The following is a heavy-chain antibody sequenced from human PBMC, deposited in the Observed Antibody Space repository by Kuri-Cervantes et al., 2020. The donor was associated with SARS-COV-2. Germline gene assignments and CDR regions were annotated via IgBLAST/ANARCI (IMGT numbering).Heavy chain of an antibody. CDR1: GFSFSDYP. CDR3: ARGGVVTADWYFDL. V-gene: IGHV3-30-3*01. Sequence: GESLKISCVASGFSFSDYPFHWVRQAPGKGLEWVAGLSNDGDNQYYADSVKGRFTISRDNAKNTLYLQLNSLGAEDTAVYYCARGGVVTADWYFDLWGRGTLVTVSS. CDR2: LSNDGDNQ. J-gene: IGHJ2*01. D-gene: IGHD2-21*02.